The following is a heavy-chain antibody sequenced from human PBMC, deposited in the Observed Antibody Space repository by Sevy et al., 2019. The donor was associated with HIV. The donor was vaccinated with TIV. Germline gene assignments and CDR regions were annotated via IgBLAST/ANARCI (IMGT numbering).Heavy chain of an antibody. V-gene: IGHV4-34*01. CDR1: GGSFSGYY. D-gene: IGHD6-13*01. Sequence: SETLSLTCAVYGGSFSGYYWSWIRQPPGKGLEWIGEINHSGSTNYNPSLKSRVTISVDTSKNQFSLKLSSVTAADTAVYYCARGFRQLEGYCYGMDVWGQGTTVTVSS. J-gene: IGHJ6*02. CDR2: INHSGST. CDR3: ARGFRQLEGYCYGMDV.